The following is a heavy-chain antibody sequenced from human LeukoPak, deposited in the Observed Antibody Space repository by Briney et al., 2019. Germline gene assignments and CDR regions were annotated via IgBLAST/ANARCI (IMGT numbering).Heavy chain of an antibody. CDR2: IYPGDSDT. J-gene: IGHJ4*02. Sequence: GESLKISCKGSGYSFTTYWIGWMRQMPGKCLEWMGIIYPGDSDTRYSPSFQGQVTISADQSISTAYLQWSSLKASDTAMYYCARSLTGSGWSVDDYWGQGTLVTVSS. CDR3: ARSLTGSGWSVDDY. D-gene: IGHD6-19*01. V-gene: IGHV5-51*01. CDR1: GYSFTTYW.